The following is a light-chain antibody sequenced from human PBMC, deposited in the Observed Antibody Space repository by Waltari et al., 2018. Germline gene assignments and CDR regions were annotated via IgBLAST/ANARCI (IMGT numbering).Light chain of an antibody. CDR1: STNIGAGYD. CDR3: QSSDSSLRGSM. V-gene: IGLV1-40*01. J-gene: IGLJ3*02. CDR2: NNN. Sequence: QSVLTQPPSVSGAPGQRVSISCTGSSTNIGAGYDVHWYQQVPASAPKLLIFNNNNRPAGVPDRFSGAKSGTSASLAMTGLQAEDEADDYCQSSDSSLRGSMFGGGTRLTVL.